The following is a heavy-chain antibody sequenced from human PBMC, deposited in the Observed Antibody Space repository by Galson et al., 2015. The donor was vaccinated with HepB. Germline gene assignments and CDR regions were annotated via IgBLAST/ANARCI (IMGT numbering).Heavy chain of an antibody. D-gene: IGHD4-17*01. J-gene: IGHJ4*02. Sequence: SVKVSCKASGGTFSSYAISWVRQAPGQGLEWMGGIIPIFGTANYAQKFQGRVTITADESTSTAYMELSSLRSEDTAVYYCARDSWHDYGEGSHLYYFDYWGQGTLVTVSS. CDR3: ARDSWHDYGEGSHLYYFDY. V-gene: IGHV1-69*13. CDR1: GGTFSSYA. CDR2: IIPIFGTA.